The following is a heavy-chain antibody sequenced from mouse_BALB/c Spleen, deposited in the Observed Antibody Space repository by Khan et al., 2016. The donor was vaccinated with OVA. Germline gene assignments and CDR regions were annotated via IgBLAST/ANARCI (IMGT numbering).Heavy chain of an antibody. CDR1: GFNIKDYY. CDR2: IDPENGNT. J-gene: IGHJ3*01. Sequence: VRLQQSGAELVRPGALVKLSCKASGFNIKDYYMHWIKQRPEQGLVWIGRIDPENGNTIYDPKFQGKASITSDTSSNTAYLQLSSLTSEDTAVYYCARDGYSPWFAYWGPGTLVTVSA. CDR3: ARDGYSPWFAY. D-gene: IGHD2-3*01. V-gene: IGHV14-1*02.